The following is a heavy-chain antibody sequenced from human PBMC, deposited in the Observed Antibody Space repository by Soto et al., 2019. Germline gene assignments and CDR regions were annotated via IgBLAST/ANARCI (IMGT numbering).Heavy chain of an antibody. CDR2: IYSGGST. CDR1: GFTVSSNY. Sequence: GGSLRLSCAASGFTVSSNYMSWVRQAPGKGLEWVSVIYSGGSTYYADSVKGRFTISRDNSKNTLYLQMNSLRAEDTAVYYCARESQQLERLKIYYYYYMDGWGKGTTVTVSS. D-gene: IGHD1-1*01. V-gene: IGHV3-66*01. J-gene: IGHJ6*03. CDR3: ARESQQLERLKIYYYYYMDG.